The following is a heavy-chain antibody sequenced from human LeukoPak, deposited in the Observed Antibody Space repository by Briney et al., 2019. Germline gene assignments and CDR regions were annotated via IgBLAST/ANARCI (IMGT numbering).Heavy chain of an antibody. CDR2: IKSDGDGSGT. D-gene: IGHD4-17*01. V-gene: IGHV3-74*01. Sequence: GGSLRLSCAASGFTLGSYWMHWVRQAPGKGLVWVSRIKSDGDGSGTTYADSVKGRFTISRDNAKNTLDLQMNSLRAEDTAVYYCARERNGDECFDYWGQGTLVTVSS. CDR3: ARERNGDECFDY. J-gene: IGHJ4*02. CDR1: GFTLGSYW.